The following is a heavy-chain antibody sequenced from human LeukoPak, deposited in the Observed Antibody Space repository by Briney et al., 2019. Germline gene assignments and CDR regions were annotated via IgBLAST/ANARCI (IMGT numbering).Heavy chain of an antibody. J-gene: IGHJ3*02. Sequence: GWSLRLSCAASGFTFSNYAMHWVRQAPGKGLEYVSAISSNGDSTFYANSVKGRFTISRDNSKNTLYLQMGSLRADDMGVYYCARVESSGSRAYDIWGQGTMVTVSS. CDR3: ARVESSGSRAYDI. CDR1: GFTFSNYA. V-gene: IGHV3-64*01. CDR2: ISSNGDST. D-gene: IGHD6-19*01.